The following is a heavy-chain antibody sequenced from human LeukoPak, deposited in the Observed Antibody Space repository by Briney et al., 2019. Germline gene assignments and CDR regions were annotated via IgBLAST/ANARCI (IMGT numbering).Heavy chain of an antibody. V-gene: IGHV4-59*01. J-gene: IGHJ4*02. D-gene: IGHD3-10*01. CDR3: ARDVSITLIRGVTFDH. CDR1: GGSISSYY. CDR2: IYYSGST. Sequence: PSETLSLTCTVSGGSISSYYWSWIRQPPGKGLEWIGYIYYSGSTNYNPSLKSRVTISVDTSKNQFSLKLSSVTAADTAVYYCARDVSITLIRGVTFDHWGQGILVTASS.